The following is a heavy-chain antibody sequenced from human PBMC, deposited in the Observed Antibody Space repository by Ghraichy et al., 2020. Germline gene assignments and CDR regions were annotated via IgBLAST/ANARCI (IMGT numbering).Heavy chain of an antibody. CDR1: GYTFTSYY. D-gene: IGHD4-17*01. CDR2: INPSGGST. V-gene: IGHV1-46*01. Sequence: ASVKVSCKASGYTFTSYYMHWVRQAPGQGLEWMGIINPSGGSTSYAQKFQGRVTMTRDTSTSTVYMELSSLRSEDTAVYYCARGGYGDYPEYYFDYWGQGTLVTVSS. CDR3: ARGGYGDYPEYYFDY. J-gene: IGHJ4*02.